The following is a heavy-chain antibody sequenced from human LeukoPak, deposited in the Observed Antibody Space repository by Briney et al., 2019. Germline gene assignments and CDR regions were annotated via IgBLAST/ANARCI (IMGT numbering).Heavy chain of an antibody. J-gene: IGHJ4*02. V-gene: IGHV4-34*01. Sequence: SETLSLTCAVYGGSFSGYYWSWIRQPPGKGLEWIGEINHSGNTNYNPSLKSRVTISVDTSKNRSSLRLSSVTAADTAVYYCAKRIAARPFDYWGQGTLVTVSS. CDR1: GGSFSGYY. CDR3: AKRIAARPFDY. CDR2: INHSGNT. D-gene: IGHD6-6*01.